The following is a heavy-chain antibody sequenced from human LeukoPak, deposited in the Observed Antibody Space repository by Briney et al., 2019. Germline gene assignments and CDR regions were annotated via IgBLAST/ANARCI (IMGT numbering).Heavy chain of an antibody. CDR3: ARAYCSSTSCYWFDP. D-gene: IGHD2-2*01. J-gene: IGHJ5*02. CDR2: ISAYNGNT. Sequence: ASVKVSCKASGYTFTSYGISWVRQAPGQGLEWMGWISAYNGNTNYAQKFQGRVTMTRDTSISTAYMELSRLRSDDTAVYYCARAYCSSTSCYWFDPWGQGTLVTVSS. CDR1: GYTFTSYG. V-gene: IGHV1-18*01.